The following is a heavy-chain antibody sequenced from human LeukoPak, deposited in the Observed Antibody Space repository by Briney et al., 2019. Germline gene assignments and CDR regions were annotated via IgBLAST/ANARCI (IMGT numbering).Heavy chain of an antibody. CDR3: ARSAAAGRIVATFGY. CDR2: IYSGGTT. J-gene: IGHJ4*02. V-gene: IGHV3-53*01. Sequence: GGSLRLSCAASGFTVSSNYMSWVRQAPGKVLEWVSLIYSGGTTYYADSVKGRFTISRDNSKNTLYLQMDSLRAEDTAVYYCARSAAAGRIVATFGYWGQGTLVTVSS. D-gene: IGHD5-12*01. CDR1: GFTVSSNY.